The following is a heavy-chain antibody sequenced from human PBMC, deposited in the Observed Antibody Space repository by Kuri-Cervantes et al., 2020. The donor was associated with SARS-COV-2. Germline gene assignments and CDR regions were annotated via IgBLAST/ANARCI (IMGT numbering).Heavy chain of an antibody. Sequence: GESLKISCAASGFTFSSYAMSWVRQAPGKGLEWVSAISGSGGSTYYADSVKGRFTISRDNAKNTLYLQMNSLRAEDTAVYYCARDRYDFLSGYYGGLDYWGQGTLVTVSS. CDR1: GFTFSSYA. J-gene: IGHJ4*02. D-gene: IGHD3-3*01. V-gene: IGHV3-23*01. CDR2: ISGSGGST. CDR3: ARDRYDFLSGYYGGLDY.